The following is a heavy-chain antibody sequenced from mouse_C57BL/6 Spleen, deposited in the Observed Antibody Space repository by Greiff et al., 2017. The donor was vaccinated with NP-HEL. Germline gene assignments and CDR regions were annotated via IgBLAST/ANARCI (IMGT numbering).Heavy chain of an antibody. CDR1: EYEFPSHD. CDR3: ARLWLLRGRYFDV. CDR2: INSDGGST. J-gene: IGHJ1*03. D-gene: IGHD2-3*01. Sequence: VQLKESGGGLVQPGESLQLSCESNEYEFPSHDMSWVRKTPEKRLELVAAINSDGGSTYYPDTMERRFIISRDNTKKTLYLQMSSLRSEDTALYYCARLWLLRGRYFDVWGTGTTVTVSS. V-gene: IGHV5-2*01.